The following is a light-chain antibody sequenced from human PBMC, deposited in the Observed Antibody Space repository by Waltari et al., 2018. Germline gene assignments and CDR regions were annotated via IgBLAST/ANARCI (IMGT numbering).Light chain of an antibody. CDR2: EGS. CDR3: CSYAGSSTFEV. CDR1: SSAVGNYNL. J-gene: IGLJ2*01. Sequence: QSALTQPASVSGSPGQSITISCTGTSSAVGNYNLVSWYQQHPGKAPQLMIYEGSKRPSGVSDRFSGSKSGNTASLRISGLQAEDEADYYCCSYAGSSTFEVFGGGTKLTVL. V-gene: IGLV2-23*03.